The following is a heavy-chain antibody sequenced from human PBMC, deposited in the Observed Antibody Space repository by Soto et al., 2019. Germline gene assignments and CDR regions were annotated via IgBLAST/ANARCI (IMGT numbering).Heavy chain of an antibody. CDR1: GGSFSGYY. J-gene: IGHJ6*02. CDR3: VRGSGSYNYYYYSYGMDA. D-gene: IGHD3-10*01. Sequence: SETLSLTCAVYGGSFSGYYWSWIRHPPGKGLEWIGEINHSGSTNYNPSLKSRVTISVDTSKNQFSLKLSSVTAADTAVHYCVRGSGSYNYYYYSYGMDAWGQETTDTVSS. V-gene: IGHV4-34*01. CDR2: INHSGST.